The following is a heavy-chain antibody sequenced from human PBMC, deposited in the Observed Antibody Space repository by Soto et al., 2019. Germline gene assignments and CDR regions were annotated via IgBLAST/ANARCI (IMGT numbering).Heavy chain of an antibody. Sequence: SETLSLTCTVSGGSISSGGYYWSWIRQPPGKGLEWIGYIYYSGSTNYNPSLKSRVTISVDTSKNQFSLKLSSVTAADTAVYYCAREGTATTVTWFDPWGQGTLVTVSS. CDR2: IYYSGST. CDR3: AREGTATTVTWFDP. CDR1: GGSISSGGYY. J-gene: IGHJ5*02. V-gene: IGHV4-61*08. D-gene: IGHD4-4*01.